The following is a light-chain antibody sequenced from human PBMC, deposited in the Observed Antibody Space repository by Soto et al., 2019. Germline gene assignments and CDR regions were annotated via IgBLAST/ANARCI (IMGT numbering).Light chain of an antibody. Sequence: DVVMTQSPLSLTVTVGQPASISCRSSQSLGYSDGNTYLSWFQQGPGQSPRRLIYQVSKRDSGVPERFSGSGSGTDFTLKISRVEADDVGIYYCMQGTHWPKTFGQGTKVEIK. CDR1: QSLGYSDGNTY. CDR2: QVS. V-gene: IGKV2-30*01. J-gene: IGKJ1*01. CDR3: MQGTHWPKT.